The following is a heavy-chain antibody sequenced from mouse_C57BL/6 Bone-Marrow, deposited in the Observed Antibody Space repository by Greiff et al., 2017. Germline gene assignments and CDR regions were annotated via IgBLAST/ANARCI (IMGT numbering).Heavy chain of an antibody. V-gene: IGHV14-4*01. CDR3: TSSSAY. J-gene: IGHJ3*01. Sequence: VQLKESGAELVRPGASVKLSCTASGFNIKDDYMHWVKQRPEQGLEWIGWIDPENGDTEYASKFQGKATITADTSSNTAYLPLSSLTSEDTAVYYCTSSSAYWGQGTLVTVSA. CDR1: GFNIKDDY. D-gene: IGHD1-3*01. CDR2: IDPENGDT.